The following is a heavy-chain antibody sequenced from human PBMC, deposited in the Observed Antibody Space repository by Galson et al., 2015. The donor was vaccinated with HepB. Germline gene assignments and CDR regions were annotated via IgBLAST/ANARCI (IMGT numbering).Heavy chain of an antibody. V-gene: IGHV3-21*01. Sequence: CLRLSCAAAGFTFTNCNMNWVRQGPGKGLEWVSPINGSSSGIYCTVSVDGLLNISRDNTKKPLFLQMNNLRAEDTAVYYCANELNNIMGNTTLAYFDSWGQGTVVTVSS. CDR1: GFTFTNCN. CDR2: INGSSSGI. J-gene: IGHJ4*02. CDR3: ANELNNIMGNTTLAYFDS. D-gene: IGHD5-12*01.